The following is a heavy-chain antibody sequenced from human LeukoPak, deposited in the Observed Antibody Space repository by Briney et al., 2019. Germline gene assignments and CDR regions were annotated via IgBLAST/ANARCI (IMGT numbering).Heavy chain of an antibody. CDR2: MNPNSGNT. Sequence: ASVKVSCKASGYTFTSYDINWVRQATGQGLEWMGWMNPNSGNTGYAQKFQGRVTMTRNTSISTANMELSSLRSEDTVVYYCARAPSGWPVDYWGQGTLVTVSS. CDR1: GYTFTSYD. V-gene: IGHV1-8*01. D-gene: IGHD6-19*01. CDR3: ARAPSGWPVDY. J-gene: IGHJ4*02.